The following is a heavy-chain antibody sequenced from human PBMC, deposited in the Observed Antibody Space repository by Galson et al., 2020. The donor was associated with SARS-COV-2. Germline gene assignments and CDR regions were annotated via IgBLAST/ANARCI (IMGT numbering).Heavy chain of an antibody. CDR1: GFRFTASA. CDR2: IVVGSGKT. D-gene: IGHD1-26*01. Sequence: SVKVSCKTSGFRFTASAVQWMRQARGQRLEWIGWIVVGSGKTNYAQKFQERVTITRDMSTTTAYMELSSLRSEDTAVYYCAAFVGNNPAYWGQGTLVSVSS. J-gene: IGHJ4*02. CDR3: AAFVGNNPAY. V-gene: IGHV1-58*01.